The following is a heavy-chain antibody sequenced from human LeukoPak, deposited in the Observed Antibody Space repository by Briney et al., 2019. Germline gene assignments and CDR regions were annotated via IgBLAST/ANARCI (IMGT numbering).Heavy chain of an antibody. D-gene: IGHD3-22*01. J-gene: IGHJ3*02. CDR3: AKSGSADYDSSGYYWDSAFDI. V-gene: IGHV3-53*01. CDR1: GFTISSNY. CDR2: IYSGGST. Sequence: GSLRLSCAASGFTISSNYMSWVRQAPGKGLEWVSVIYSGGSTYYADSVKGRFTISRDNSKNTLYLQMNSLRAEDTAVYYCAKSGSADYDSSGYYWDSAFDIWGQGTMITVSS.